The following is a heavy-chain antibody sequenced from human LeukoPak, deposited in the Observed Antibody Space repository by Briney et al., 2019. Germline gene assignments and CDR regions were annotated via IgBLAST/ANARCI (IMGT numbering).Heavy chain of an antibody. Sequence: SETLSLTCTVSGGSLSSSSYYWGWIRQPPGKGLEWIGSIYYSGSTYYNPSLKSRVTISVDTSKNQFSLKLSSVTAADTAIYYCGRGEYYYYYYYMDVWGKGTTVTVSS. CDR3: GRGEYYYYYYYMDV. D-gene: IGHD2/OR15-2a*01. CDR2: IYYSGST. V-gene: IGHV4-39*01. J-gene: IGHJ6*03. CDR1: GGSLSSSSYY.